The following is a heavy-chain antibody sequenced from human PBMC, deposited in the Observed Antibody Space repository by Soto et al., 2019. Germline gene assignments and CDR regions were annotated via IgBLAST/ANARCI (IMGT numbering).Heavy chain of an antibody. D-gene: IGHD2-15*01. CDR1: GYTFTGYY. CDR3: ARDLPYCSGGSCHPSGAFDI. V-gene: IGHV1-2*04. CDR2: INPNSGGT. J-gene: IGHJ3*02. Sequence: ASVKVSCKASGYTFTGYYMHWVRQAPGQGLEWMGWINPNSGGTNYAQKFQGWVTMTRDTSISTAYMELSRLRSDDTAVYYCARDLPYCSGGSCHPSGAFDIWGQGTMVTVSS.